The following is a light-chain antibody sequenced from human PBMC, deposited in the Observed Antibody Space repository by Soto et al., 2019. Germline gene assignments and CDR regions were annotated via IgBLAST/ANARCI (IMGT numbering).Light chain of an antibody. V-gene: IGKV1-9*01. CDR3: QQFDSYPRT. CDR2: AAS. CDR1: QDISSY. Sequence: IPLTQSPSSLSASVGDRVTITCRASQDISSYLAWYQQKPGTAPKLLIYAASTLQSGVPSRFSGSGSGTDFTLTISSLQPEDFATYYCQQFDSYPRTFGQGTKVEIK. J-gene: IGKJ1*01.